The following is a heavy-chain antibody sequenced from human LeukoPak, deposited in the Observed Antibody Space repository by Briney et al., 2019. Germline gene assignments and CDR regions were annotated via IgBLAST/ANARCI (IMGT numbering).Heavy chain of an antibody. J-gene: IGHJ6*03. V-gene: IGHV1-2*02. D-gene: IGHD3-9*01. CDR3: ARGRYDIYVGNYYMDV. Sequence: ASVKVSCKASGYTFTGYYMHWVRQAPGQGLEWMGWINPNSGGTNCAQKFQGRVTMTRDTSISTAYMELSSPRSEDTAVYYCARGRYDIYVGNYYMDVWGKGTTVTVSS. CDR1: GYTFTGYY. CDR2: INPNSGGT.